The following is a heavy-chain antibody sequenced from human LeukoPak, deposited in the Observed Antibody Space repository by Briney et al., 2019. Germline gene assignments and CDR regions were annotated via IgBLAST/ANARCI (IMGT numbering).Heavy chain of an antibody. V-gene: IGHV3-23*01. D-gene: IGHD1-26*01. CDR1: GFTFTSFA. J-gene: IGHJ6*02. CDR2: ISGSGGST. CDR3: AKGLGSQRWDNYGMDV. Sequence: GGSLRLSCAASGFTFTSFAMSWVRQAPGKGLEWVSGISGSGGSTYYADSVKGRFTISRDNSKNTLYLQMNSLRAEDTAVYYCAKGLGSQRWDNYGMDVWGQGTTVAVSS.